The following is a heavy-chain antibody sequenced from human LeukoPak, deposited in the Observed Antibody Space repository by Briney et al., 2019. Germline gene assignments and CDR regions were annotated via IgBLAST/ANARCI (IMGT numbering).Heavy chain of an antibody. Sequence: GGSLRPSCTASGFMSSSYWMTWVRQAPGKGLEWVANIKQDGSEKNYVDSVKGRFTISRDNAKKSLYLEMNSLRTEDTAVYYCAQLRTFDYWGRGTLVSVSS. V-gene: IGHV3-7*03. CDR3: AQLRTFDY. D-gene: IGHD5-18*01. CDR1: GFMSSSYW. CDR2: IKQDGSEK. J-gene: IGHJ4*02.